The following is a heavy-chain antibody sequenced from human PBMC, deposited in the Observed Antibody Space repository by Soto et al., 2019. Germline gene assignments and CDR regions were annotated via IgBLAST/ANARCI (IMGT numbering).Heavy chain of an antibody. CDR3: ARAAIAKRVGNWFDP. CDR2: MYYSGIT. CDR1: GGSISSAGYC. J-gene: IGHJ5*02. D-gene: IGHD1-26*01. V-gene: IGHV4-31*03. Sequence: QVQLQESGPGLVKPSETLSLTCTVSGGSISSAGYCWSWIRQHPGRGLEWIGYMYYSGITYYNPSLLSRVTMSVDMSKNQFSLKLFSVTAADTAVYYCARAAIAKRVGNWFDPWGQGTLVTVSS.